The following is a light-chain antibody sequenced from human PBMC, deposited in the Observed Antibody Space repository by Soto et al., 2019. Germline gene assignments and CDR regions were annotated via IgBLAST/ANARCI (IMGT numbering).Light chain of an antibody. CDR3: CSYAGGFVL. V-gene: IGLV2-11*01. J-gene: IGLJ2*01. Sequence: QSALTQPRSVSGSPGQSVTISCTGTSSDVGAYNYVSWYQQHPGKAPKLMIYDVNKRPSGVPDRFSGSKSGNTASLTISGLQDEDEADYFCCSYAGGFVLFGGGTKLTVL. CDR1: SSDVGAYNY. CDR2: DVN.